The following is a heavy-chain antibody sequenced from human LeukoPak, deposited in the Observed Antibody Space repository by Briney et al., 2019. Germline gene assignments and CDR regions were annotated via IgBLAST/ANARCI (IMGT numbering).Heavy chain of an antibody. V-gene: IGHV4-59*12. Sequence: SETLSLTCTVSGDSISSYYWSWIRQPPGKGLEWIGYIYYSGSTNYNPSLKSRVTISVDTSKNQFSLRLTSVTAADTAVYYCAREIYCSGGSCLARGDAFDIWGQGTMVTVSS. CDR3: AREIYCSGGSCLARGDAFDI. CDR1: GDSISSYY. CDR2: IYYSGST. J-gene: IGHJ3*02. D-gene: IGHD2-15*01.